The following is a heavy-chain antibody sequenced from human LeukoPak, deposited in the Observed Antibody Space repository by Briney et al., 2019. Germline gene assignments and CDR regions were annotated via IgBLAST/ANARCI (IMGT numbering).Heavy chain of an antibody. CDR3: ARADGSVAGPPSGH. Sequence: PGGSLRPSCAASGFTLSYYWMSWVRQAPGKGLEWVAYIKPDGSEKYYVDSVKGRFTISRDNSKSTLYLQMISLRTEDTAVYYCARADGSVAGPPSGHWGQGTLVTVSS. CDR2: IKPDGSEK. J-gene: IGHJ4*02. V-gene: IGHV3-7*02. D-gene: IGHD6-19*01. CDR1: GFTLSYYW.